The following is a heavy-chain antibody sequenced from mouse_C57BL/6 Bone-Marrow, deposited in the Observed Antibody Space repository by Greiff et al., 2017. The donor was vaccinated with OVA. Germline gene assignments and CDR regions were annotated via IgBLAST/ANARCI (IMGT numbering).Heavy chain of an antibody. V-gene: IGHV5-6*01. D-gene: IGHD2-4*01. Sequence: EVQVVESGGDLVKPGGSLKLSCAASGFTFSSYGMSWVRQTPDKRLEWVATISSGGSYTYYPDSVKGRFTISRDNAKNTLYLQMSSLKSEDTAMYYCARRDDYHWYFDVWGTGTTVTVSS. CDR2: ISSGGSYT. CDR3: ARRDDYHWYFDV. CDR1: GFTFSSYG. J-gene: IGHJ1*03.